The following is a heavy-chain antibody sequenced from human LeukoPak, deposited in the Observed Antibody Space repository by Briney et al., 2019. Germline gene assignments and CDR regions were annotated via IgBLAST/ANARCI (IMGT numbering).Heavy chain of an antibody. V-gene: IGHV3-48*03. CDR1: GFTFSSYE. CDR3: ARDYSSVALDI. Sequence: PGGSLRLSCAASGFTFSSYEMNWVRQAPGKGLEWVSYISSSGSTIYYADSVKGRFTISRDNAKNSLYLQMNSLRAEDTAVYYCARDYSSVALDIWGQGTMVTVSS. J-gene: IGHJ3*02. D-gene: IGHD5-18*01. CDR2: ISSSGSTI.